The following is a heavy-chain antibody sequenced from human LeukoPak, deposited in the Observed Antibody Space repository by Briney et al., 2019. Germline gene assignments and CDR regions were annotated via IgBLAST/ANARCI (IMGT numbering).Heavy chain of an antibody. J-gene: IGHJ5*02. D-gene: IGHD6-6*01. CDR1: GGTFSSYT. CDR2: IIPILGKA. V-gene: IGHV1-69*08. Sequence: ASVKVSCKASGGTFSSYTISWVRQAPGQGLEWMGRIIPILGKANYAQKFQGRVTITADKSTSTAYMELSSLRSEDTAMYYCARDFGGRIAAPLGRHWFDPWGQGTLVTVSS. CDR3: ARDFGGRIAAPLGRHWFDP.